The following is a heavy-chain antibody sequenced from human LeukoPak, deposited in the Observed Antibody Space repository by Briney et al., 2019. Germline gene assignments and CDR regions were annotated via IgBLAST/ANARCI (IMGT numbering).Heavy chain of an antibody. CDR1: GFTFSSYA. V-gene: IGHV3-23*01. CDR3: AKDPGYFGG. D-gene: IGHD3-16*01. J-gene: IGHJ4*02. Sequence: PGGSLRLSCAASGFTFSSYAMTWVRQAPGQGLEWVSAISVSGGSTYYADSVKGRFTISRDNSKNTLYLQMNSLRADDTALYYCAKDPGYFGGWGQGTLVTVSS. CDR2: ISVSGGST.